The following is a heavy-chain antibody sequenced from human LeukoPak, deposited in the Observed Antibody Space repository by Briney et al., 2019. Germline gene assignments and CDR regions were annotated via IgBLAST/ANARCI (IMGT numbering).Heavy chain of an antibody. Sequence: ASVKVSCKASGYTFTSHGISWVRQAPGQGLEWMGWISTYNGNTNYAQKLQGRVSMTTDTSTSTAYMELRSLRSDDTAVYYCARNMGHRLVGGTYYFDYWGQGTLVTVSS. J-gene: IGHJ4*02. CDR3: ARNMGHRLVGGTYYFDY. CDR1: GYTFTSHG. D-gene: IGHD1-26*01. CDR2: ISTYNGNT. V-gene: IGHV1-18*01.